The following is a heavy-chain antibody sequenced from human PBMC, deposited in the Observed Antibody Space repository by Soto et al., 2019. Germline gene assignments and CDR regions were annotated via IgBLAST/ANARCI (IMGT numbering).Heavy chain of an antibody. D-gene: IGHD2-21*02. V-gene: IGHV4-61*01. J-gene: IGHJ4*02. CDR2: IYYRGST. CDR1: GASVSSASYY. CDR3: SRLDCVSNCCLFDY. Sequence: SETLSLTCTLSGASVSSASYYWSCIRQPPGKRIERIAYIYYRGSTNNNPSLKSRVNLSVDTSKKQFSLKLSSLTAVVTAVYSCSRLDCVSNCCLFDYWGQGGLVTDSS.